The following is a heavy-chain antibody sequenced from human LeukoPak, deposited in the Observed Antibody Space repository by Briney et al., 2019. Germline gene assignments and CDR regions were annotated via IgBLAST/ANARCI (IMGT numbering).Heavy chain of an antibody. Sequence: QPGGSLRLSCAASGFTFSGSAMHWVRQAPGKGLEWVAVISYDGSNKYYADSVKGRFTISRDNSKNTLYLQMNSLRAEDTAVYYCARDLGVTMIVPYYWGQGTLVTVSS. CDR3: ARDLGVTMIVPYY. V-gene: IGHV3-30-3*01. CDR2: ISYDGSNK. D-gene: IGHD3-22*01. J-gene: IGHJ4*02. CDR1: GFTFSGSA.